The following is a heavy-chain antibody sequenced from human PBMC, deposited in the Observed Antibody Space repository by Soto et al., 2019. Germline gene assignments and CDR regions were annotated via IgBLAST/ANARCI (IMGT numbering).Heavy chain of an antibody. Sequence: GGSLRLSCAASGFTFSSYAMSWVRQAPGKGLEWVSAISGSGGSSYYADSVKGRFTISRDNSKNTLYLQMNSLRAEDTAVYYCAKDIAAAGTYGYWGQGTLVTVSS. CDR3: AKDIAAAGTYGY. J-gene: IGHJ4*02. CDR1: GFTFSSYA. V-gene: IGHV3-23*01. D-gene: IGHD6-13*01. CDR2: ISGSGGSS.